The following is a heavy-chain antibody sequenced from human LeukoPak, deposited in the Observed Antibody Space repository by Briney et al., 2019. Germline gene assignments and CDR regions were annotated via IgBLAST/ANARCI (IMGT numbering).Heavy chain of an antibody. CDR3: ARHRRWLLFRHPSFDY. J-gene: IGHJ4*02. D-gene: IGHD3-3*01. Sequence: SETLSLTCTVSGGSISSGGYYWSWIRQHPGKGLEWIGYIYYSGSTYYNPSLKSRVTISVDTSKNQFSLKLSSVTAADTAVYYCARHRRWLLFRHPSFDYWGQGTLVTVSS. CDR2: IYYSGST. CDR1: GGSISSGGYY. V-gene: IGHV4-31*03.